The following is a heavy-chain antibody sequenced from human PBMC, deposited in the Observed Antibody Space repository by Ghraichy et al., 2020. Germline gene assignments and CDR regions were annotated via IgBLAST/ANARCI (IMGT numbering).Heavy chain of an antibody. Sequence: GGSLRLSCAASGFTFSSYEMNWVRQAPGKGLEWVSYISSSGSTIYYADSVKGRFTISRDNAKNSLYLQMNSLRAEDTAVYYCAREVRTWIQLIDYEVRYFALWGRGTLVTVSS. CDR1: GFTFSSYE. CDR3: AREVRTWIQLIDYEVRYFAL. D-gene: IGHD5-18*01. J-gene: IGHJ2*01. V-gene: IGHV3-48*03. CDR2: ISSSGSTI.